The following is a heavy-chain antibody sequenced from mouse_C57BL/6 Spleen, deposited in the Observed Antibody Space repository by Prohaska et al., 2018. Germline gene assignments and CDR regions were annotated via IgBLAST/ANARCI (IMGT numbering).Heavy chain of an antibody. CDR3: ARQGYGSSYGFAY. V-gene: IGHV1-22*01. J-gene: IGHJ3*01. CDR1: GYTFTDYN. D-gene: IGHD1-1*01. Sequence: EVQLQQSGPELVKPGASVKMSCKASGYTFTDYNMHWVKQSHGKSLEWIGYINPNNGGTSYNQKFKGKATLTVNKSSSTAYMELRSLTSEDSAVYYCARQGYGSSYGFAYWGQGSLVTVSA. CDR2: INPNNGGT.